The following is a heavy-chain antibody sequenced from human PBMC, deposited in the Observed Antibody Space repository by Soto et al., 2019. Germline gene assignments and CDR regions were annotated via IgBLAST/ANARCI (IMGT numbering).Heavy chain of an antibody. CDR1: GGTFXTSA. Sequence: QVQLEQSGAEVKKPGSSVKVSCKASGGTFXTSAISWVRQAPGQGLEWMGGIMPIFRTPDYAQKFQGRVTVTADESTSTAYMELSGLRSDDTAVXXXARXXXRPQLGGNYYYILDVWGQGTTVTVSS. V-gene: IGHV1-69*12. CDR3: ARXXXRPQLGGNYYYILDV. J-gene: IGHJ6*02. CDR2: IMPIFRTP. D-gene: IGHD3-3*02.